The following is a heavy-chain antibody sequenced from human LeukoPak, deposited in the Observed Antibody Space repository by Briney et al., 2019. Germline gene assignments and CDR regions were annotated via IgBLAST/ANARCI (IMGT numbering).Heavy chain of an antibody. Sequence: GGSLRLSCAASGFTFSSHGMDWVRQAPGMGLEWVSGVSPSGDITYYADSVKGRFAISRDNSRNTVYFQLNSLRADDTAVYYYAKDIDWGRFDVWGRGTLVTVSS. V-gene: IGHV3-23*01. J-gene: IGHJ2*01. CDR3: AKDIDWGRFDV. D-gene: IGHD7-27*01. CDR1: GFTFSSHG. CDR2: VSPSGDIT.